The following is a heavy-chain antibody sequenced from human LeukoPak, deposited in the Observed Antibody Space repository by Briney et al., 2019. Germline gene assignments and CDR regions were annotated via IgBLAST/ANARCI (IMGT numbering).Heavy chain of an antibody. CDR3: ASVYYDFWSGYEYGIFDI. J-gene: IGHJ3*02. Sequence: GASVKVSCKASGYTFTSYGISWVRQTPGQGLEGMGWISAYNGNTKYAQKLQGRVTMTTDTSTSTAYMELRSLRSDDTVVYYCASVYYDFWSGYEYGIFDIWGRGTMVTVS. D-gene: IGHD3-3*01. V-gene: IGHV1-18*01. CDR1: GYTFTSYG. CDR2: ISAYNGNT.